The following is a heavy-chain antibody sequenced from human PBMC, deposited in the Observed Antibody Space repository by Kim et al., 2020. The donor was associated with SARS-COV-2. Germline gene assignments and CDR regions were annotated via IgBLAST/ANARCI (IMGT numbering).Heavy chain of an antibody. Sequence: GESLKISCKGSGYSFTSYWISWVRQMPGKGLEWMGRIDPSDSYTNYSPSFQGHVTISADKSISTAYLQWSSLKASDTAMYYCARHVGWIAVAGTKEYFDYGGQGTLVTVSS. CDR3: ARHVGWIAVAGTKEYFDY. CDR1: GYSFTSYW. V-gene: IGHV5-10-1*01. CDR2: IDPSDSYT. J-gene: IGHJ4*02. D-gene: IGHD6-19*01.